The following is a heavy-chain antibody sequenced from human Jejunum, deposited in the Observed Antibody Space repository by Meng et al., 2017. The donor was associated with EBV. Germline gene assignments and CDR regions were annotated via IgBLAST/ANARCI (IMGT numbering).Heavy chain of an antibody. CDR1: GGSINNSNYY. Sequence: QLQLQESGPGLVKPSEXLSLTCPVSGGSINNSNYYWGWIRQPPGKGLEWVGNIYNSGSPKYNPSLKSRVTISVDASKNQFSLKLSSVTAADTAVYYCVRVWNYYGSGSYYPAWGQGTLVNVSS. V-gene: IGHV4-39*07. J-gene: IGHJ4*02. D-gene: IGHD3-10*01. CDR2: IYNSGSP. CDR3: VRVWNYYGSGSYYPA.